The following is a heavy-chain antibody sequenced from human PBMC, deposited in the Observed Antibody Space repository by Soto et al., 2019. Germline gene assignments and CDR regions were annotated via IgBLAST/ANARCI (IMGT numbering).Heavy chain of an antibody. D-gene: IGHD1-26*01. J-gene: IGHJ4*02. CDR1: GDSVSSNSAA. Sequence: KQSPTLSLTCALSGDSVSSNSAAWNWIRQSPSRGLEWLGRTYYRSKWYNDYAESVKGRISINVDTSKNQFSLQLDSVTPEDTAVYFCASGWALNYWGQGTLVTVSS. V-gene: IGHV6-1*01. CDR2: TYYRSKWYN. CDR3: ASGWALNY.